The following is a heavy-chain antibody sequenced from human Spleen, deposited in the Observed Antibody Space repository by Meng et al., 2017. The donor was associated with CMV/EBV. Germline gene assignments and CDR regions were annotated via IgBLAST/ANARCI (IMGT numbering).Heavy chain of an antibody. V-gene: IGHV3-7*01. CDR3: ARAKAMTYYYDSSGYVFDP. J-gene: IGHJ5*02. D-gene: IGHD3-22*01. CDR1: GFTFSSYW. Sequence: GGSLRLSCAASGFTFSSYWMSWVRQAPGKGLEWVANIKQDGSEKYYVDSVKGRFTISRDNAKNSLYLQMNSLRAEDTAVYYCARAKAMTYYYDSSGYVFDPWGQGTLVTVSS. CDR2: IKQDGSEK.